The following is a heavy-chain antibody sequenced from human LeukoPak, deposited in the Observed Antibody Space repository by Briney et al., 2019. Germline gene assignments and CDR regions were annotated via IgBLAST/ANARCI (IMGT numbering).Heavy chain of an antibody. J-gene: IGHJ6*03. CDR3: ARGGWSSGQNGKYYYMDV. V-gene: IGHV4-59*01. CDR1: SVSLTNYY. Sequence: SETLSLTCTVSSVSLTNYYWSWIRQPPGKGLEWIGYIFFSGTTNYNPSLKSRVTISVDTSKNQFSLKMTSVTAADTAVYYCARGGWSSGQNGKYYYMDVWGKGTTVTISS. CDR2: IFFSGTT. D-gene: IGHD3-22*01.